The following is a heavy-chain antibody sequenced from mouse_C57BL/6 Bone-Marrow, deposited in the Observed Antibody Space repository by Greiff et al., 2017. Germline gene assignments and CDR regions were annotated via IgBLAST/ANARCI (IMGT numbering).Heavy chain of an antibody. D-gene: IGHD1-1*01. V-gene: IGHV1-50*01. CDR1: GYTFTSYW. CDR2: IDPSDGHT. CDR3: APIYYYGSSFAY. J-gene: IGHJ3*01. Sequence: QVQLQQPGAELVKPGASVKLSCKASGYTFTSYWMQWVKQRPGQGLEWIGEIDPSDGHTNYNQKFKGKATLTVDTSSSTAYMQLSSLTSEDSAVYYCAPIYYYGSSFAYWGQGTLVTVSA.